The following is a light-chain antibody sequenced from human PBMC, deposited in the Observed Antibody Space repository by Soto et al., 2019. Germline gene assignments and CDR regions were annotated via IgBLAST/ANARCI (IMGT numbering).Light chain of an antibody. CDR3: CSYTATTTEV. CDR2: DVN. V-gene: IGLV2-14*03. Sequence: QSVLTQPASVSGSPGQSISISCTGTGNDVGGYTFVSWYQQHPDKVPKLVIFDVNRRPSGVSDRFSGSKSVNAASLTISGLQAEDEADYYCCSYTATTTEVFGTGTKVTVL. J-gene: IGLJ1*01. CDR1: GNDVGGYTF.